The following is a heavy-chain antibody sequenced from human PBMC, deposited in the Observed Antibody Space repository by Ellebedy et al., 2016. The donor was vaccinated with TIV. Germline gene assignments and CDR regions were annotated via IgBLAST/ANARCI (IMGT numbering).Heavy chain of an antibody. Sequence: PSETLSLTCTVSGDSINNYFWTWIRQPPGKGLEWIGYVHHSGSTSYNPSLKSRVTISLDASKSQFSLKLSSVTAADKAVYYRARDPTDVLTGQIYGMDVWGQGTTVTVSS. D-gene: IGHD3-9*01. J-gene: IGHJ6*02. CDR3: ARDPTDVLTGQIYGMDV. V-gene: IGHV4-59*01. CDR2: VHHSGST. CDR1: GDSINNYF.